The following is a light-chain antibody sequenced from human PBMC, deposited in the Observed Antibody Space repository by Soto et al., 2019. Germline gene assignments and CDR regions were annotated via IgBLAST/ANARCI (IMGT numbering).Light chain of an antibody. CDR2: DAS. CDR3: QQYDNLPG. J-gene: IGKJ3*01. CDR1: QDIRKY. V-gene: IGKV1-33*01. Sequence: DIQMTQSPSSLSASIGDRVTITYQASQDIRKYLNWYQQKPGKAPKLLTYDASNLETGVPSRFSGTGSETDFTFTISGLQPEDISTYYCQQYDNLPGFGPGTKVDIK.